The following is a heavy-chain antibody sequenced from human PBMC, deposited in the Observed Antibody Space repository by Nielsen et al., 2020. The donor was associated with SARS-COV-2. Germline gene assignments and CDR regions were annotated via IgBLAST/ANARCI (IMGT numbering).Heavy chain of an antibody. J-gene: IGHJ4*02. CDR1: GGSISSGTYY. CDR3: ARDSRAGSVDY. D-gene: IGHD6-19*01. Sequence: GSLRLSCTVSGGSISSGTYYWSWIRQPPGKGLEWIGYIYYSGSTNYNPSLKSRVTISVDTSKNQFSLKLSSVTAADTAVYYCARDSRAGSVDYWGQGTLVTVSS. CDR2: IYYSGST. V-gene: IGHV4-61*01.